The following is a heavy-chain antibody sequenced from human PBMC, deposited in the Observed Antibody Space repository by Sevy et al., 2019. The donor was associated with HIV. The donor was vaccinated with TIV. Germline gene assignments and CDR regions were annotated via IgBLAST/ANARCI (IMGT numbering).Heavy chain of an antibody. D-gene: IGHD1-26*01. Sequence: SETLSLTCTVSGGSITSLYWNWIRQPPGKGLEWIANIYYNGHINYNPSLKSRVTLSLDTSKNQFSLRLSSVTAADTAMYYCAGENAWGRVYCWGQGTLVTVSS. V-gene: IGHV4-59*08. CDR2: IYYNGHI. CDR1: GGSITSLY. J-gene: IGHJ4*02. CDR3: AGENAWGRVYC.